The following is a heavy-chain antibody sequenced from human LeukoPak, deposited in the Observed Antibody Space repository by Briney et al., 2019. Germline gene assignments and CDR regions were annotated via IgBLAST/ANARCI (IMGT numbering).Heavy chain of an antibody. V-gene: IGHV3-30-3*01. CDR1: GFTFSSYA. J-gene: IGHJ4*02. CDR2: ISYDGSNK. Sequence: GGSLRLSCAASGFTFSSYAMHWVRQAPGKGLEWVAVISYDGSNKYYADSVKGRFTISRDNSKNTLYLQMNSLRAEDTAVYYCAKVVPAACWGQGTLVTVSS. D-gene: IGHD2-2*01. CDR3: AKVVPAAC.